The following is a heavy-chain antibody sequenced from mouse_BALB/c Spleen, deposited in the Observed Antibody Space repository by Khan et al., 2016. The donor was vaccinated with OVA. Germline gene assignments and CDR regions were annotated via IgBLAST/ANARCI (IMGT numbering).Heavy chain of an antibody. CDR2: IITDTGNP. CDR1: GYTFTNYS. CDR3: AGGLKNGNFDY. V-gene: IGHV9-2-1*01. J-gene: IGHJ2*01. Sequence: QIQLVQSGPDLKKPGETLKLSCTASGYTFTNYSMHCVMQAPAKSLKWMGCIITDTGNPTYADDFKGRFAISLETSTNTVYLQINNLNNEDTATYCCAGGLKNGNFDYWGQGTTVTVSS. D-gene: IGHD2-1*01.